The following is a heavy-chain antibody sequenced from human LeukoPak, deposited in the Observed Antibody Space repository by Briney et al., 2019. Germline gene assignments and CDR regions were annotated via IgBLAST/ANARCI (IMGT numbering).Heavy chain of an antibody. D-gene: IGHD5-24*01. CDR3: ARDPVEMATITHYYYYYGMDV. CDR2: IIPILGIA. CDR1: GGTFSSYA. J-gene: IGHJ6*02. V-gene: IGHV1-69*04. Sequence: SVKVSCKASGGTFSSYAINWVRQAPGQGLEWMGRIIPILGIANCAQKFQGRVTITADKSTSTAYMELSSLRSEDTAVYYCARDPVEMATITHYYYYYGMDVWGQGTTVTVSS.